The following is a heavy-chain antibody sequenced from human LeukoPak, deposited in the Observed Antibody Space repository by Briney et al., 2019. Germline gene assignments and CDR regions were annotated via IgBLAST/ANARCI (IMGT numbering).Heavy chain of an antibody. V-gene: IGHV4-31*03. Sequence: PSQTLSLTCTVSGGSISSGRYYWSWIRQHPGTGLEWIGYIYYSGSTYYNPSLKSRVTISVDTSKNQFSLKLSSVTAADTAVYYCARAGGRGVSPDYWGQGTLVTVSS. CDR1: GGSISSGRYY. J-gene: IGHJ4*02. CDR3: ARAGGRGVSPDY. D-gene: IGHD3-16*01. CDR2: IYYSGST.